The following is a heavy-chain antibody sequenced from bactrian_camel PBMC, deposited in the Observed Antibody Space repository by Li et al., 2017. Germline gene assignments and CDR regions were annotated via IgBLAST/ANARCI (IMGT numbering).Heavy chain of an antibody. CDR3: SRGGVSWLELDY. Sequence: QLVESGGGLVQPGGSLRLSCKTSGFTFSDYAMSWVRQAPGKGLEWVSVINRGGGTFYSDSVKGRFTISRDNANNTLYLQLNNLKTEDTAMYYCSRGGVSWLELDYWGQGTQVTVS. D-gene: IGHD3*01. V-gene: IGHV3S31*01. CDR1: GFTFSDYA. CDR2: INRGGGT. J-gene: IGHJ4*01.